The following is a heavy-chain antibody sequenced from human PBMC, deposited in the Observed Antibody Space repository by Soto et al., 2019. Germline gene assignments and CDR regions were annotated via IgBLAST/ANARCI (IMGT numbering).Heavy chain of an antibody. D-gene: IGHD4-17*01. CDR3: ASYLPLYGDYGYFQH. CDR2: IYYSGST. J-gene: IGHJ1*01. Sequence: SETLSLNCTFFVGPISIYYWSWIWQPPGKGLEWIGYIYYSGSTNYNPSLKSRVTISVDTSKNQFSLKLSSVTAADTAVYYCASYLPLYGDYGYFQHWGQGTMVTVSS. CDR1: VGPISIYY. V-gene: IGHV4-59*01.